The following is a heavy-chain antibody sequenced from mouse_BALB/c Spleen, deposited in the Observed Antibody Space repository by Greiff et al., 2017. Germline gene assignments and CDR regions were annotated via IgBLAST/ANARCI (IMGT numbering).Heavy chain of an antibody. CDR3: ALITTVVD. Sequence: QVQLQQSGAELVRPGSSVKISCKASGYAFSSYWMNWVKQRPGQGLEWIGQIYPGDGDTNYNGKFKGKATLTADKSSSTAYMQLSSLTSEDSAVYFCALITTVVDWGQGTLVTVSA. V-gene: IGHV1-80*01. J-gene: IGHJ3*01. CDR2: IYPGDGDT. D-gene: IGHD1-1*01. CDR1: GYAFSSYW.